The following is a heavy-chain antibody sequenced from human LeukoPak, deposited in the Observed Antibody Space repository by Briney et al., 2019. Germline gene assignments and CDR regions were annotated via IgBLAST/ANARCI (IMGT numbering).Heavy chain of an antibody. Sequence: GASVKVSCKASGYTFTSYDINWVRQATGQGLEWMGWMNPNSGNTGYAQKFQGRVTITRNTSISTAYMELSSLRSEDTAVYYCARGDYYDSSGYYFPRLPPDYWGQGTPVTVSS. V-gene: IGHV1-8*03. CDR3: ARGDYYDSSGYYFPRLPPDY. D-gene: IGHD3-22*01. CDR1: GYTFTSYD. J-gene: IGHJ4*02. CDR2: MNPNSGNT.